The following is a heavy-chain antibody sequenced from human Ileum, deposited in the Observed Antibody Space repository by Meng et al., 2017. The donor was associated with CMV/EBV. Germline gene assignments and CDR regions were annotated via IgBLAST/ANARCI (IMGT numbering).Heavy chain of an antibody. CDR1: GFTFSGYA. J-gene: IGHJ4*02. V-gene: IGHV3-30*04. Sequence: VECVEFGGGWFQLGRSLGLLCAASGFTFSGYAMHWVRQAPGKGLEWVADISYDGSNQYYGDSVKGRFTITRDNSKNTLYLQMNSLTTEDTAVYYCVRDRGSTTYYFDYWGQGTLVTVSS. D-gene: IGHD2-2*01. CDR2: ISYDGSNQ. CDR3: VRDRGSTTYYFDY.